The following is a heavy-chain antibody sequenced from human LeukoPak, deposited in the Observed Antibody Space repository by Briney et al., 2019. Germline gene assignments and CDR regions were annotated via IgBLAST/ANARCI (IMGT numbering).Heavy chain of an antibody. Sequence: ASVKVSCRASGYTFTGYYMHWVRQAPGQGLEWMGWINPNSGGTNYAQKFQGRVTMTRDTSISTAYMELSRLRSDDTAVYYCARDQGDGYTSFDYWGQGTLVTVSS. CDR1: GYTFTGYY. V-gene: IGHV1-2*02. CDR2: INPNSGGT. D-gene: IGHD5-24*01. CDR3: ARDQGDGYTSFDY. J-gene: IGHJ4*02.